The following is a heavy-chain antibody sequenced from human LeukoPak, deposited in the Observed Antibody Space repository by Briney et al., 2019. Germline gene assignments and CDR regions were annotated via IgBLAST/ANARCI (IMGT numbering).Heavy chain of an antibody. CDR2: IKAGGSEK. J-gene: IGHJ4*02. V-gene: IGHV3-7*05. D-gene: IGHD1-26*01. Sequence: GSLRLSCATSGFSLIGHWMNWVRQPPGKGLEWVANIKAGGSEKYYVDSVKGRFTISRDDAKRTVDLQMDNLRTEDTAVYYCAYRNNFEYWSQGTLVTVSS. CDR3: AYRNNFEY. CDR1: GFSLIGHW.